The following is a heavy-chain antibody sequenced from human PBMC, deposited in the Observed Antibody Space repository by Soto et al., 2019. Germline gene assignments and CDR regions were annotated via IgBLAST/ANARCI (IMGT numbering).Heavy chain of an antibody. V-gene: IGHV4-34*01. D-gene: IGHD3-3*01. CDR1: GSLPVGSLSTYF. CDR2: INHSGSP. J-gene: IGHJ6*02. Sequence: SETLSLTCGLSGSLPVGSLSTYFWTWIRQPPGKGLEWIGEINHSGSPNYSPSLRGRVTISLDTSKKQFSLNLSSVAAADTAVYFCARARFSQWSQDYYGLDVWGQGTTVTVSS. CDR3: ARARFSQWSQDYYGLDV.